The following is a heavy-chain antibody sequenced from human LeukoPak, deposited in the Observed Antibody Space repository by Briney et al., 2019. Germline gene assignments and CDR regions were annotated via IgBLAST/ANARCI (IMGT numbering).Heavy chain of an antibody. D-gene: IGHD6-19*01. V-gene: IGHV1-69*05. Sequence: GSSVKVSCKASGGTFSSYAISWVRQAPGQGLEWMGRIIPIFGTANYAQKFQGRVTITTDESTSTAYMELSSLRSEDTAMYYCTRDYSLSSSGPPYGFDIWGQGTMVTVSS. CDR3: TRDYSLSSSGPPYGFDI. CDR2: IIPIFGTA. J-gene: IGHJ3*02. CDR1: GGTFSSYA.